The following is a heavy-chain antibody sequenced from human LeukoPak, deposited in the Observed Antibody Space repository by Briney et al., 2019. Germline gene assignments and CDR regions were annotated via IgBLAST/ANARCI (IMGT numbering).Heavy chain of an antibody. V-gene: IGHV4-34*01. J-gene: IGHJ4*02. CDR3: ARGAQRWLQSPADY. CDR1: GFTFSDYY. D-gene: IGHD5-24*01. CDR2: INHSGST. Sequence: PGGSLRLSCAASGFTFSDYYMSWIRQAPGKGLEWIGEINHSGSTNYNPSLKSRVTISVYTSKNQFSLKLSSVTAADTAVYYCARGAQRWLQSPADYWGQGTLVTVSS.